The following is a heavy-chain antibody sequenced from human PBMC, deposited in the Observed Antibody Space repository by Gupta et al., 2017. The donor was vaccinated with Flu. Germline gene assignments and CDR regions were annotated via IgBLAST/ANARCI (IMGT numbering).Heavy chain of an antibody. V-gene: IGHV3-33*06. Sequence: QVQLVESGGGVVQPGRSLRFSCLAPGLTFSTYGMHWVRQAPGKGLEWVAVIWYDGSNENYADSVKGRFTIYRDNSKSTLYLQMNSLRVEDTAVYYCAKDGAIMVRGHPNWFDPWGQGTLVTVSS. CDR1: GLTFSTYG. D-gene: IGHD3-10*01. CDR3: AKDGAIMVRGHPNWFDP. J-gene: IGHJ5*02. CDR2: IWYDGSNE.